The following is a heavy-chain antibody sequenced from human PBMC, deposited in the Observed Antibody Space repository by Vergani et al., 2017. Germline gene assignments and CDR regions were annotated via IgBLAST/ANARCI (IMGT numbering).Heavy chain of an antibody. CDR1: GGSISSSSHF. D-gene: IGHD3-16*01. V-gene: IGHV4-39*01. CDR3: ARHDSGHYDASYYGLDV. CDR2: IYYTGSA. Sequence: QLLLHKSGPGLVKPSETLSLTCTLSGGSISSSSHFWGWLRQTPGKGLEWIGSIYYTGSAYYNPSLKSRVSISVDASKNQFSLKLSSVTAADSAVYYCARHDSGHYDASYYGLDVWGQGTTVTVSS. J-gene: IGHJ6*02.